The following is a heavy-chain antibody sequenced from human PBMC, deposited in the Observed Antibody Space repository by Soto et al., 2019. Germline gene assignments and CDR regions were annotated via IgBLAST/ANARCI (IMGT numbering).Heavy chain of an antibody. CDR3: AKEGGSSWYLVSDYYYYYYMDV. V-gene: IGHV3-30*18. J-gene: IGHJ6*03. CDR2: ISYDGSNK. CDR1: GFTFSSYG. D-gene: IGHD6-13*01. Sequence: GGSLRLSCAASGFTFSSYGMHWVRQAPGKGLEWVAVISYDGSNKYYADSLKGRFTISRDNSKNTLYLQMNSLRAEDTAVYYCAKEGGSSWYLVSDYYYYYYMDVWGKGTTVTVSS.